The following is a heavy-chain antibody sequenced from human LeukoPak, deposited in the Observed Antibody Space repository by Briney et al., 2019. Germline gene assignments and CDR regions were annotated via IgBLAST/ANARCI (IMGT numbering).Heavy chain of an antibody. J-gene: IGHJ1*01. CDR2: ITSSGDGT. V-gene: IGHV3-23*01. D-gene: IGHD2-15*01. CDR3: AKGTDTSGRQNF. Sequence: PGGSLRLSCEASGFTFTSYAMHWVRQAPGKGLEWVSSITSSGDGTFYTDALSGRFTISRDNGKKAAFLQMKNLRRGDSALYYCAKGTDTSGRQNFWGQGTLVTVSS. CDR1: GFTFTSYA.